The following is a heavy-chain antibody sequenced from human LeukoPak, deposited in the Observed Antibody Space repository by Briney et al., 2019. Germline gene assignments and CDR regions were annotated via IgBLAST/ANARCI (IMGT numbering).Heavy chain of an antibody. CDR2: ISSSSSCI. CDR3: ARHNYPYDSGGYYYAY. D-gene: IGHD3-22*01. Sequence: KAGGSLRLPCAASGFTFSSYSMNWVRQAPGKGLEWVSSISSSSSCIYYADSVKGRFTISRDNAKNSLYLQMNSLRAEDTAVYYCARHNYPYDSGGYYYAYWGQGTLVTVSS. CDR1: GFTFSSYS. V-gene: IGHV3-21*01. J-gene: IGHJ4*02.